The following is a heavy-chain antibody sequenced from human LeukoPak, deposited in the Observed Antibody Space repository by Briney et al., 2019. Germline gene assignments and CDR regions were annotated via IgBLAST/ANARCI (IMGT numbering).Heavy chain of an antibody. CDR2: IIPILGIA. D-gene: IGHD4-11*01. CDR3: ARATDNYSNDY. Sequence: ASVKVSCKASGGTFSSYAISWVRQAPGQGLEWMGRIIPILGIANYAQKFQGRVTITADKSTSTPYMELSSLRSEDTAVYYCARATDNYSNDYWGQGTLVTVSS. CDR1: GGTFSSYA. V-gene: IGHV1-69*04. J-gene: IGHJ4*02.